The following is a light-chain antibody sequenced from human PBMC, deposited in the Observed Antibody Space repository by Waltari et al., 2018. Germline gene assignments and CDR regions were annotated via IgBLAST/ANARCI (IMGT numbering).Light chain of an antibody. J-gene: IGLJ2*01. V-gene: IGLV4-69*01. CDR3: QTWGTGIT. Sequence: QVVLTQSPSASASLGASVKLTCTLSSGHSSYSIAWHQQHPEKGPPYLMKVNNDGSHPKGDGIPDRFSGSNSGAERYLTISSLQSEDEADYYCQTWGTGITFGGGTKLTVL. CDR1: SGHSSYS. CDR2: VNNDGSH.